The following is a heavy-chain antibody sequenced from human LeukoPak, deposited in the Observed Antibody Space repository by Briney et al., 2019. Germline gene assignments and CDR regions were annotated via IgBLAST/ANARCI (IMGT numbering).Heavy chain of an antibody. CDR2: ISKSGDST. CDR3: AKDQGYSSAWYSRDGFDM. D-gene: IGHD6-19*01. Sequence: TGGSLRLSCAASGFSFSSYAMSWVRQAPGKGLEWVSAISKSGDSTFYADSVKGRFTISRDNSQNTLYVQMNSQRAEDTAVYYCAKDQGYSSAWYSRDGFDMWGQGTMVTVSS. CDR1: GFSFSSYA. J-gene: IGHJ3*02. V-gene: IGHV3-23*01.